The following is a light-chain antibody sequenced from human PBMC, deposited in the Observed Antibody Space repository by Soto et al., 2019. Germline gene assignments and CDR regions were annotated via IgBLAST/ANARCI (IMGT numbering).Light chain of an antibody. CDR2: GAS. Sequence: EIVLTQSPGTLSLSPGERATLSCRASQSVSRSYLAWYQQNPGQAPRLLIYGASNRPTAIPGRFSGSGSGTDLPLTISRLEPEDFAVYYCPQYGSSPYTFGQGTKLEIK. V-gene: IGKV3-20*01. J-gene: IGKJ2*01. CDR1: QSVSRSY. CDR3: PQYGSSPYT.